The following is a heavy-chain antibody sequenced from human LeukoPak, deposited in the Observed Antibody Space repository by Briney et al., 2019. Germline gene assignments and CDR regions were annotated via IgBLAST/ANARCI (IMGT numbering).Heavy chain of an antibody. J-gene: IGHJ5*02. CDR2: IYYIGRT. V-gene: IGHV4-59*01. CDR1: GCSISSYY. Sequence: SETLSLTCTVSGCSISSYYWNWIRQPPGKGLEWIGYIYYIGRTNYNPSLKSRVTMSVDTSKNQFSLNLTSVSAADTAVYYCARFTPQGYGWGGYNRFDRWGQGTLVTASS. CDR3: ARFTPQGYGWGGYNRFDR. D-gene: IGHD3-16*01.